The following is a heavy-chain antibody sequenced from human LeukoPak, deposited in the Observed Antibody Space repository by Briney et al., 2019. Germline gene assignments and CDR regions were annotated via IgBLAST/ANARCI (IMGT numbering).Heavy chain of an antibody. J-gene: IGHJ4*02. CDR2: IAPNIGTT. D-gene: IGHD3-22*01. CDR3: ARLLEHYYFDASGYYDDDY. CDR1: AYTFTGFY. Sequence: ASVTVSFTSSAYTFTGFYMHWVRQAPGQGLEWMGWIAPNIGTTKSSQKFQGRVTMTRDTSISEVYMELSRLRSDDTAVYYCARLLEHYYFDASGYYDDDYWGQGTPIIVSS. V-gene: IGHV1-2*02.